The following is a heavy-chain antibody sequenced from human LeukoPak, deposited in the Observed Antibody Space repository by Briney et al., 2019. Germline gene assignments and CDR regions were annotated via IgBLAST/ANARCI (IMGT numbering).Heavy chain of an antibody. D-gene: IGHD3-10*01. CDR2: ISSSSSTI. V-gene: IGHV3-48*04. J-gene: IGHJ4*02. CDR3: ARGIYGSGSYYNPISAN. CDR1: GFTFSSYS. Sequence: GGFLRLSCAASGFTFSSYSMNWVRQAPGKGLEWVSYISSSSSTIYYADSVKGRFTISRDNAKNSLYLQMNSLRAEDTAVYYCARGIYGSGSYYNPISANWGQGTLVTVSS.